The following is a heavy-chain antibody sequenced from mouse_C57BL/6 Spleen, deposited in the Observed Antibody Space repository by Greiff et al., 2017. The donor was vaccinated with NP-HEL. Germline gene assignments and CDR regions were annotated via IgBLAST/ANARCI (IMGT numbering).Heavy chain of an antibody. J-gene: IGHJ4*01. Sequence: ESGPGLVKPSQSLSLTCSVTGYSITSGYYWNWIRQFPGNKLEWMGYISYDGSNNYNPSLKNRISITRDTSKNQFFLKLNSVTTEDTATYYCAREALYYAMDYWGQGTSVTVSS. CDR2: ISYDGSN. CDR1: GYSITSGYY. V-gene: IGHV3-6*01. CDR3: AREALYYAMDY.